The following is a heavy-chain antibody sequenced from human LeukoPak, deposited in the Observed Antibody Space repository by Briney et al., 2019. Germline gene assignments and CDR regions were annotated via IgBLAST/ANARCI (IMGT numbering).Heavy chain of an antibody. J-gene: IGHJ4*02. CDR3: ARAPPYSSSWYDY. CDR1: GFTFSSYA. CDR2: ISSNGGST. V-gene: IGHV3-64*01. Sequence: GGSLRLSCAASGFTFSSYAMHWVRQAPGKGLEYVSAISSNGGSTYYANSVKGRFTISRDNSKNTLYLQMGSLRAEDMAVYYCARAPPYSSSWYDYWGQGTLVTVSS. D-gene: IGHD6-13*01.